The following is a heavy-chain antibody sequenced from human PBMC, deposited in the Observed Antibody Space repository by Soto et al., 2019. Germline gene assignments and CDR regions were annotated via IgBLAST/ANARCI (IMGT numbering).Heavy chain of an antibody. CDR1: GFDFEDYA. J-gene: IGHJ4*02. CDR3: AKALYYYDSSPLDH. D-gene: IGHD3-22*01. V-gene: IGHV3-43D*04. CDR2: TNSDGTDS. Sequence: AGGSLRLSCAAAGFDFEDYAMHWVRQVPGKGLEWVSLTNSDGTDSYYMDSVKGRFTISRDNGKSSLYLQMDRLRPEDTALYFCAKALYYYDSSPLDHWGQGTLVTV.